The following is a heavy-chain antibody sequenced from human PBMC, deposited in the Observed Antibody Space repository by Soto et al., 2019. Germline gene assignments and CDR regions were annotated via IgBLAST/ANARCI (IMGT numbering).Heavy chain of an antibody. D-gene: IGHD2-15*01. Sequence: QVQLVQSGAEVKKPGSSVKISCKAFGGSFSDYAISWVRQAPGQGLEWMGGIIPIFGTPNYAQTFQDRVTVTGHESTNTAYMEPSRLTSEATAVYYCARDRAPRGWSYLDLWGQGTQVTVSS. V-gene: IGHV1-69*01. CDR2: IIPIFGTP. CDR3: ARDRAPRGWSYLDL. J-gene: IGHJ4*02. CDR1: GGSFSDYA.